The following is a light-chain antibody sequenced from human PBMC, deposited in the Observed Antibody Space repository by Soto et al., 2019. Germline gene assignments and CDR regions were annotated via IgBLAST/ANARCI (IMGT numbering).Light chain of an antibody. Sequence: TQLTQSPSSLSASVGDRVTITCRASQGISSYLAWYQQKPRKAPKLLIYAASTLQSGVPSRFSGSGSGTDFTLTISSLQPEDFATYYCQQLNSYPLTFGGGTKVEIK. J-gene: IGKJ4*01. V-gene: IGKV1-9*01. CDR2: AAS. CDR3: QQLNSYPLT. CDR1: QGISSY.